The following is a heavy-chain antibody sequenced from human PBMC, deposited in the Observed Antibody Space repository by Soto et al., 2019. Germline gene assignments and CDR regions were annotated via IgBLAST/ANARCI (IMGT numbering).Heavy chain of an antibody. J-gene: IGHJ4*02. Sequence: QLQLQESGPGLVKPSETLSLTCSVSGGSISSTSYYWGWIRQPPGKGLEWIGSIYYSGNIYHNPSLKGRISTSVDTSKNQCDLKLNSVTAADTALYYCARLLYDRSGYYYFDYWGRGTLVTVSS. D-gene: IGHD3-22*01. V-gene: IGHV4-39*01. CDR3: ARLLYDRSGYYYFDY. CDR2: IYYSGNI. CDR1: GGSISSTSYY.